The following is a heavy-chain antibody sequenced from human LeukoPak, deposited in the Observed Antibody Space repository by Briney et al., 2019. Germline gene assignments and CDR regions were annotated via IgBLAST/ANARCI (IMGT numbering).Heavy chain of an antibody. V-gene: IGHV3-9*01. CDR3: AKAMMVRGVIIDAFDI. CDR2: ISWNSGSI. Sequence: GGSLRLSCAASGFTFSSYWMHWVRQAPGKGLEWVSGISWNSGSIGYADSVKGRFTISRDNAKNSLYLQMNSLRAEDTALYYCAKAMMVRGVIIDAFDIWGQGTMVTVSS. D-gene: IGHD3-10*01. J-gene: IGHJ3*02. CDR1: GFTFSSYW.